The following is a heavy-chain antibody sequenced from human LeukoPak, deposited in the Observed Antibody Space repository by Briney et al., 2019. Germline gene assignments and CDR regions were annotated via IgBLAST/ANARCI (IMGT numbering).Heavy chain of an antibody. V-gene: IGHV1-69*04. D-gene: IGHD6-13*01. CDR3: ARVGAAAGDY. CDR1: GYTFTSYD. CDR2: IIPILGIA. Sequence: GASVKVSCKASGYTFTSYDINWVRQATGQGLEWMGRIIPILGIANYAQKFQGRVTITADKSTSTAYMELSSLRSEDTAVYYCARVGAAAGDYWGQGTLVTVSS. J-gene: IGHJ4*02.